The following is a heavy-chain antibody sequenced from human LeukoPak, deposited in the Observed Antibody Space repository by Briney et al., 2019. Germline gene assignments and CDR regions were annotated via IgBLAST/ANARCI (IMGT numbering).Heavy chain of an antibody. Sequence: GGSLRLSCAAYGFIFSDHYMDWVRQGPGKGLEWVGRIRHRVNSYTTEYAASVSGRFTISRDDSKNSVYLQMNSLKNEDTAVYYCTRANLPAAGNLDYRGQGAQVSVSS. CDR1: GFIFSDHY. CDR3: TRANLPAAGNLDY. J-gene: IGHJ4*02. CDR2: IRHRVNSYTT. V-gene: IGHV3-72*01. D-gene: IGHD6-13*01.